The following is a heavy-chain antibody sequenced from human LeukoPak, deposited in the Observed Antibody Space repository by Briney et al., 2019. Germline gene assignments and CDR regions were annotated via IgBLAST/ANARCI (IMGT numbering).Heavy chain of an antibody. CDR3: ARGYCHGSGSYPYY. V-gene: IGHV4-34*01. J-gene: IGHJ4*02. D-gene: IGHD3-10*01. Sequence: SETLSLTCAVYGGSFSGYYWSWIRQPPGKGLEWIGEINHSGSTNYNPSLKSRVTISVDTSKNQFSLKLSSLTAADTAVYYCARGYCHGSGSYPYYWGQGTLVTVSS. CDR2: INHSGST. CDR1: GGSFSGYY.